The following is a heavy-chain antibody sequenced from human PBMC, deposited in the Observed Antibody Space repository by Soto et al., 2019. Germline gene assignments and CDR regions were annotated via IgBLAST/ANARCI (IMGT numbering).Heavy chain of an antibody. J-gene: IGHJ6*03. CDR1: GFTFSSYA. Sequence: GGSLRLSCAASGFTFSSYAMSWVRQAPGKGLEWVSAISGSGGSTYYADSVKGRFTISRDNSKNTLYLQMNSLRAEDTAVYYCAKGNGTVTHHYYYMDVWGKGTTVTVSS. V-gene: IGHV3-23*01. D-gene: IGHD4-17*01. CDR2: ISGSGGST. CDR3: AKGNGTVTHHYYYMDV.